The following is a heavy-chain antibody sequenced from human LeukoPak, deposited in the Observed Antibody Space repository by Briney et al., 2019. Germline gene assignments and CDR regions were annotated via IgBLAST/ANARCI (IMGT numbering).Heavy chain of an antibody. V-gene: IGHV3-30*04. Sequence: GGSLRLSCAASGFTFSSYTMSWVRQAPGKGLEWVAVISYDGSNKYYADSVKGRFTISRDNSKNTLYLQMNSLRAEDTAVYYCARADYDYVWGSYREYNWFDPWGQGTLVTVSS. CDR1: GFTFSSYT. CDR2: ISYDGSNK. J-gene: IGHJ5*02. CDR3: ARADYDYVWGSYREYNWFDP. D-gene: IGHD3-16*02.